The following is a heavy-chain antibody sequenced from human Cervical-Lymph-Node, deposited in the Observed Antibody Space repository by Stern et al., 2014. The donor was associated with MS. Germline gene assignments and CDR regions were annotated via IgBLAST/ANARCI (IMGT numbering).Heavy chain of an antibody. Sequence: QLQLQESGPGLVKPSETLSLTCTVSGGSITSYYWSWIRQPAGKGLEWIGRIYTSGTTNYNPSIKSRITMSVDTSKNQFSLRLRSVTAADTAVYYCARERLTSGWYVVREAWFDPWGQGTLVTVSS. J-gene: IGHJ5*02. CDR1: GGSITSYY. CDR3: ARERLTSGWYVVREAWFDP. D-gene: IGHD6-19*01. V-gene: IGHV4-4*07. CDR2: IYTSGTT.